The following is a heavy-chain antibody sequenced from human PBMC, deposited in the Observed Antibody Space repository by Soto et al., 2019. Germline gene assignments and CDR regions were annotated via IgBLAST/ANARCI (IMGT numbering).Heavy chain of an antibody. CDR1: GFTFSSYA. V-gene: IGHV3-23*01. CDR2: ISGSGGST. Sequence: GSLRLSCAASGFTFSSYAMSWVRQAPGKGLEWVSAISGSGGSTYYADSVKGRFTISRDNSKNTLYLQMNSLRAEDTAVYYCAKDLRPIVVVPAAIFGYWGQGTLVTVSS. J-gene: IGHJ4*02. D-gene: IGHD2-2*01. CDR3: AKDLRPIVVVPAAIFGY.